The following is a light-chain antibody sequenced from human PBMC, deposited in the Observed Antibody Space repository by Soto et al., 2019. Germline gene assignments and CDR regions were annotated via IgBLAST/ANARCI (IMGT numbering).Light chain of an antibody. V-gene: IGLV1-40*01. CDR2: GNS. Sequence: QSALTQPPSVSGAPGQRVTISCTGSSSNIGAGYDVHWYQQLPGTAPKLLIYGNSNRPSGVPDRFSGSKSGTSASLAITGLQAEDEADYYCAAWDDSLNGRVFGTGTKLTVL. CDR1: SSNIGAGYD. CDR3: AAWDDSLNGRV. J-gene: IGLJ1*01.